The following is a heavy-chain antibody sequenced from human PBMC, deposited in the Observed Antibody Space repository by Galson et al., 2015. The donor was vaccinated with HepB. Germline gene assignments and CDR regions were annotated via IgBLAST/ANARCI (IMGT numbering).Heavy chain of an antibody. CDR1: GGTFSSYA. Sequence: SVKVSCKASGGTFSSYAISWVRQAPGQGLEWMGGIIPILGIANYAQKFQGRVTITADKSTSTAYMELSSLRSEDTAVYYCASLEYYDSSGYRVGLFDYWGQGTLVTVSS. D-gene: IGHD3-22*01. J-gene: IGHJ4*02. CDR2: IIPILGIA. V-gene: IGHV1-69*10. CDR3: ASLEYYDSSGYRVGLFDY.